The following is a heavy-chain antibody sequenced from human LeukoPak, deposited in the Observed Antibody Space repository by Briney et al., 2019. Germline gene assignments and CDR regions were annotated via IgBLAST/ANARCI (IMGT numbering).Heavy chain of an antibody. CDR3: AGHHPRNTVDF. CDR2: ISDIGSI. Sequence: SETLSLTCTVSGGAISSYYWSWIRHPPGKGLEWIAYISDIGSINYNPSLKSRVTISLDTSKNQFSLKLSSVTAADTAVYYCAGHHPRNTVDFWGQGTLVTVSS. CDR1: GGAISSYY. V-gene: IGHV4-59*08. J-gene: IGHJ4*02. D-gene: IGHD2/OR15-2a*01.